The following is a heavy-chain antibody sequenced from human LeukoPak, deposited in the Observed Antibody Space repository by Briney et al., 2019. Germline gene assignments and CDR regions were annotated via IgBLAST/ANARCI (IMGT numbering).Heavy chain of an antibody. D-gene: IGHD5-12*01. V-gene: IGHV4-39*01. Sequence: SETLSLTCSVSGGSISSTSFYWGWIRRPPGKGLEWIASIYYSGTTHYNPSLKSRVTMSVDTSKNQFSLKLSAVTAADTAVYYCARQFHGSGYVDDLWGQGTLVTVSS. CDR1: GGSISSTSFY. J-gene: IGHJ5*02. CDR3: ARQFHGSGYVDDL. CDR2: IYYSGTT.